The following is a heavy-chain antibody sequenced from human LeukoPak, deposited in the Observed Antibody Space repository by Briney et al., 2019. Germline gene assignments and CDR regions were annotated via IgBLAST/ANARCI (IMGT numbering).Heavy chain of an antibody. CDR1: GYTLTELS. Sequence: SCKVSGYTLTELSIHWVRQAPGKGLEWVAVISYDGRNKYYADSVKGRFTISRDNSKNTLYLQMNSLRTEDTAIYYCARSHSSGWYYFDYWGQGTLVTVSS. CDR3: ARSHSSGWYYFDY. CDR2: ISYDGRNK. J-gene: IGHJ4*02. D-gene: IGHD6-19*01. V-gene: IGHV3-30*04.